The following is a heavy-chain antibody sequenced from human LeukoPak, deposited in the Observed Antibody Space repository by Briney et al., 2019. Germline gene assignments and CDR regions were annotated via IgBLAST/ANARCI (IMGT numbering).Heavy chain of an antibody. Sequence: SGPTLVKPTQTLTLTCTFSGFSLSTSGVGVGWIRQPPGKALEWLALIYWDDDKRYSPSLKSRLTITKDTSKNQVVLTMTNMGPVDTATYYCARRIVGATVFDYWGQGTLVTVSS. CDR2: IYWDDDK. D-gene: IGHD1-26*01. CDR3: ARRIVGATVFDY. CDR1: GFSLSTSGVG. J-gene: IGHJ4*02. V-gene: IGHV2-5*02.